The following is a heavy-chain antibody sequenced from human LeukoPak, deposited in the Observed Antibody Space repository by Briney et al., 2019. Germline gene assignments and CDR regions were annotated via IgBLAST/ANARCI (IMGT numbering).Heavy chain of an antibody. D-gene: IGHD1-26*01. CDR3: AREKDTGSNHAKIRYDI. Sequence: SETLCLSCTVSGVAIRVYTRSWVRHPPGKGLEWIWWIFGSGDFTYNTSPKSLLSISVDTSNNHFSLRLTSACATDTALSISAREKDTGSNHAKIRYDIWGEGTMVTVSS. V-gene: IGHV4-59*01. CDR2: IFGSGDF. J-gene: IGHJ3*02. CDR1: GVAIRVYT.